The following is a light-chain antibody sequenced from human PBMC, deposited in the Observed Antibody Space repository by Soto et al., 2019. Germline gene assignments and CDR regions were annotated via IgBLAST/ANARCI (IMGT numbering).Light chain of an antibody. CDR2: AAS. J-gene: IGKJ3*01. Sequence: DIQMTQSTSSLSASVGDRVTITCRASQSISSYLNWYQQKPGKAPKLLIYAASSLQSGVPSRFSGSGSGTDFTLTISSLQPEDFATYYCQQSYSTPFTFGPGTMVD. V-gene: IGKV1-39*01. CDR1: QSISSY. CDR3: QQSYSTPFT.